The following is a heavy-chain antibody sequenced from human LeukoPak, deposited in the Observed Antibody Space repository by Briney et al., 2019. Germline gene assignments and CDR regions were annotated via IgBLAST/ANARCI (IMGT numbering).Heavy chain of an antibody. D-gene: IGHD3-16*02. CDR1: GFTFSSYE. V-gene: IGHV3-48*03. CDR2: ISSSGSTI. Sequence: PGGSLRLSCAASGFTFSSYEMNWVRQGPGKGLEWVSYISSSGSTIYYADSVKGRFTISRDNAKNSLYLQMNSLRAEDTAVYYCARESYLGMDVWGKGTTVTVSS. J-gene: IGHJ6*04. CDR3: ARESYLGMDV.